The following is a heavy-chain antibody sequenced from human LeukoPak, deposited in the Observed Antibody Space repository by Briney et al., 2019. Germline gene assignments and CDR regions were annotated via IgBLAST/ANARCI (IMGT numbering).Heavy chain of an antibody. V-gene: IGHV4-38-2*01. J-gene: IGHJ4*02. Sequence: PSETLSLTCAVSGYSISSGYYWAWIRQPPGQGLAWIGSIYHSGSTYYNPSLKSRVTISVDTSKNQFSLKLSSVTAADTAVYYCATHYDFWSGYVTYWGLGTLVTVPS. D-gene: IGHD3-3*01. CDR2: IYHSGST. CDR1: GYSISSGYY. CDR3: ATHYDFWSGYVTY.